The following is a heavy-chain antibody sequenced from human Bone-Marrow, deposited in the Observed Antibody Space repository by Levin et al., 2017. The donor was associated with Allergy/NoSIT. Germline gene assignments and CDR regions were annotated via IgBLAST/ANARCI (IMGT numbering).Heavy chain of an antibody. V-gene: IGHV3-30*01. CDR2: ISYDGSQK. D-gene: IGHD1-26*01. CDR3: ARTSPDTGSHFNYPYGMDV. Sequence: LSLTCAGSGFTFESFALYWVRQAPGRGLECLTAISYDGSQKFYADSVQGRLTVSRDNSKNMLFLQMDSLRPEDTAVYFCARTSPDTGSHFNYPYGMDVWGQGATVTVSS. CDR1: GFTFESFA. J-gene: IGHJ6*02.